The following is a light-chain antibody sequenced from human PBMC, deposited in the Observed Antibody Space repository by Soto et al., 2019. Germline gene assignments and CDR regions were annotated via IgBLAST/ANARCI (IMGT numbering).Light chain of an antibody. CDR3: ASFRSGTILV. Sequence: QSALTQPASVSGSPGQSVTISFTGPRSDIGDSNFISWYQHSPGKALRLLIYEVTNRPSGVSKRFSGSKAGNTASLTISGLLDDDEADYFCASFRSGTILVFGTGTKVTVL. CDR1: RSDIGDSNF. V-gene: IGLV2-14*01. CDR2: EVT. J-gene: IGLJ1*01.